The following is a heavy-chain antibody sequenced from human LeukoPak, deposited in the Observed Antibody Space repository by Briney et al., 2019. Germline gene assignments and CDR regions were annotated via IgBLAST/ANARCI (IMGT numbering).Heavy chain of an antibody. J-gene: IGHJ5*02. V-gene: IGHV3-23*01. Sequence: GSLRLSCSASGFTFSSDAMNWVRQAPGKGREWGSAMSGSGGGTYYADSMTGRFTISRANTKHTLSLPMNSPGAEDTGVYYCASGGGIPSWGQGILVTVSS. CDR3: ASGGGIPS. CDR1: GFTFSSDA. CDR2: MSGSGGGT. D-gene: IGHD3-10*01.